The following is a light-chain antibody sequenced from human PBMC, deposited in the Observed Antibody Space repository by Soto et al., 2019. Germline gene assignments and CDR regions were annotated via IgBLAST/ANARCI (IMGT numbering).Light chain of an antibody. CDR3: GTWDSSLSAVV. Sequence: QSVLTQPPSVSAAPGQKVTISCSAGGYHIGGNYMSWYQHLAGTAPKLLIYDNSKRPSGTPDRFSGSHSGTSATLAITGVHTGDEAVYFCGTWDSSLSAVVFGGETQLTVL. CDR2: DNS. CDR1: GYHIGGNY. V-gene: IGLV1-51*01. J-gene: IGLJ2*01.